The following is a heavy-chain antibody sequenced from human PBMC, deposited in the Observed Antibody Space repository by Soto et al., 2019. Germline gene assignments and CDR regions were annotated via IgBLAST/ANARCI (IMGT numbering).Heavy chain of an antibody. J-gene: IGHJ4*02. Sequence: EVQLVESGGGLVKPGGSLRLSCVASGFTFSSYSMNWVRQAPGKGLEWVSSISSSSSYIYYADSVKGRFTISRDNAKNSLYLQMNSLRAEDTAVYYCARESEEWLDYWGQGTLVTVSS. V-gene: IGHV3-21*01. CDR2: ISSSSSYI. D-gene: IGHD6-19*01. CDR3: ARESEEWLDY. CDR1: GFTFSSYS.